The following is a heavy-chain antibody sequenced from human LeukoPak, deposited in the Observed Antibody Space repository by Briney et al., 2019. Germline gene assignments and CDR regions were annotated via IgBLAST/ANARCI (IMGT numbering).Heavy chain of an antibody. D-gene: IGHD5-12*01. CDR1: GFTFSSYA. CDR2: ISGSGGST. V-gene: IGHV3-23*01. Sequence: GGSLRLSCAASGFTFSSYAMSWVRQAPGKGPEWVSAISGSGGSTYYADSVKGRFTISGDNSKNTLYLQMNSLRAEDTAVYYCARGPSGYHNTGGQGTLVTVSS. J-gene: IGHJ4*02. CDR3: ARGPSGYHNT.